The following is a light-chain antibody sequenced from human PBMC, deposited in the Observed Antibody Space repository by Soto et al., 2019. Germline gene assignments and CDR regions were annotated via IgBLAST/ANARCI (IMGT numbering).Light chain of an antibody. J-gene: IGLJ2*01. CDR3: SSYTSSSTLVV. Sequence: QSALTQPASVSGSPGQSITISCTGTSSDVGGYNYVSWYQQHTGKAPKLMIYDVSNRPSGVSNRFSGSKSGNTASLTISGRQAEDEADYCCSSYTSSSTLVVFGGGTKLTVL. CDR2: DVS. CDR1: SSDVGGYNY. V-gene: IGLV2-14*01.